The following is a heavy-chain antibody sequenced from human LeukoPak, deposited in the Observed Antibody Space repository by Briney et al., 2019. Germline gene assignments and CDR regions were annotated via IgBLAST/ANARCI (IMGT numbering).Heavy chain of an antibody. V-gene: IGHV4-59*01. Sequence: PSETLSLTCTVAGRSISSYYWSWIRQPPGKGLEWIGYIYYSGSTNYNPSLKSRVTISVDTSKNQFSLKLSSVTAADTAVYYCARDRDSSSSGNWFDPWGQGTLVTVSS. CDR2: IYYSGST. CDR3: ARDRDSSSSGNWFDP. CDR1: GRSISSYY. D-gene: IGHD6-6*01. J-gene: IGHJ5*02.